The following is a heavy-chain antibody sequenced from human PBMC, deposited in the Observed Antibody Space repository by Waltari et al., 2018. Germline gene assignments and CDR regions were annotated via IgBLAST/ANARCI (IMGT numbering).Heavy chain of an antibody. CDR1: GNSISSPYY. Sequence: QVRLQESGPGLVKPSETLSLTCTVSGNSISSPYYWGWIRQPPGKGLEWIGNIYHSGNTYYNPSPKSRVTLSVDTSKNQFSLKLNSVTAADTAVYYCARGPPIVGAMDYWGQGTLVTVSS. J-gene: IGHJ4*02. D-gene: IGHD1-26*01. CDR2: IYHSGNT. CDR3: ARGPPIVGAMDY. V-gene: IGHV4-38-2*02.